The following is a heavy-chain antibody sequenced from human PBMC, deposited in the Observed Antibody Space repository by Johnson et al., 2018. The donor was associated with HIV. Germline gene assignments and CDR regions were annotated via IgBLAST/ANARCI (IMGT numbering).Heavy chain of an antibody. CDR2: IKQDGSEK. Sequence: EVQLVESGGGLVQPGGSLRLSCAASGFTFSSYWMSWVRQAPGKGLEWVANIKQDGSEKYYVDSVKGRFTISRDNAKNSLYLQMNSLRAEDTAVYYCARDRRGATIDDAFDIWGQGTVVTVSS. CDR1: GFTFSSYW. CDR3: ARDRRGATIDDAFDI. V-gene: IGHV3-7*01. J-gene: IGHJ3*02. D-gene: IGHD1-26*01.